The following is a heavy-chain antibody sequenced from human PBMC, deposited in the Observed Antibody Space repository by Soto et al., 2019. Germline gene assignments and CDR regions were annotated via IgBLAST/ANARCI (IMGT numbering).Heavy chain of an antibody. Sequence: QVQLVQSGAEVKKPGASVKVSCKASGYTFTSYAMHWVRQAPGQRLEWMGWIHAGNGNTKYSQKCQGSVTISRDTSASTAYMELSSLRSQDTAVYYCARDPYSSLAFDIWGQGTMVTVSS. CDR3: ARDPYSSLAFDI. J-gene: IGHJ3*02. V-gene: IGHV1-3*01. CDR1: GYTFTSYA. CDR2: IHAGNGNT. D-gene: IGHD6-19*01.